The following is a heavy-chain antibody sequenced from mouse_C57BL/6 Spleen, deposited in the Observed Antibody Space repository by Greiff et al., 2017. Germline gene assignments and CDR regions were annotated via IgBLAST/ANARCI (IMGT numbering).Heavy chain of an antibody. V-gene: IGHV1-80*01. Sequence: LQESGAELVKPGASVKISCKASGYAFSSYWMNWVKQRPGKGLEWIGQIYPGDGDTNYNGKFKGKATLTADKSSSTAYMQLSSLTSEDSAVYFCARDPHYYAMDYWGQGTSVTVSS. J-gene: IGHJ4*01. CDR1: GYAFSSYW. CDR3: ARDPHYYAMDY. CDR2: IYPGDGDT.